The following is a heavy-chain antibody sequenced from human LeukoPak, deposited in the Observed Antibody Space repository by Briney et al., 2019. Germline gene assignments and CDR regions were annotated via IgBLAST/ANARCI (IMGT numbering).Heavy chain of an antibody. J-gene: IGHJ4*02. CDR3: ARPPVTFGGVIEVY. CDR2: IYPGDSGI. CDR1: GYSFTSYW. V-gene: IGHV5-51*01. Sequence: GESLKISCEGSGYSFTSYWIGWVRQMPGKGLEWMGIIYPGDSGITYSPSFQGQVTISADKSISTAYLQWGGLKASDTAMYYCARPPVTFGGVIEVYWGQGTLVTVSS. D-gene: IGHD3-16*01.